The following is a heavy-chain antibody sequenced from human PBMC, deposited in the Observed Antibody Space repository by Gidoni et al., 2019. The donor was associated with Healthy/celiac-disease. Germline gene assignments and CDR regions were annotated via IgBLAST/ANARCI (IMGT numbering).Heavy chain of an antibody. CDR3: AREGTTVTTSFDY. CDR2: SNHSGST. V-gene: IGHV4-34*01. D-gene: IGHD4-17*01. Sequence: QVQLQQWGAGLLKSSETLSLTCAVYGGSFSGYYWSWIRQPPGKGLEWIGESNHSGSTNYNPSLKSRVTISIDTSKNQFSLKLSSVTAADTAVYYCAREGTTVTTSFDYWGQGTLVTVSS. CDR1: GGSFSGYY. J-gene: IGHJ4*02.